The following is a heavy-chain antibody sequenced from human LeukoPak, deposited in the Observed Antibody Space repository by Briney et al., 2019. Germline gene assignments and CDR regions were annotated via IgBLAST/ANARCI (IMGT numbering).Heavy chain of an antibody. Sequence: ASVKVSCKASGYTFTSYGISWVRQAPGQGLEWMGWISAYNGNTNYAQKLQGRVTMTTDTSTSTAYMELRSLRSDDTAVYYCARDGNIVVVVAATHDAFDIWGQGTMVTVSS. J-gene: IGHJ3*02. CDR2: ISAYNGNT. V-gene: IGHV1-18*01. CDR1: GYTFTSYG. D-gene: IGHD2-15*01. CDR3: ARDGNIVVVVAATHDAFDI.